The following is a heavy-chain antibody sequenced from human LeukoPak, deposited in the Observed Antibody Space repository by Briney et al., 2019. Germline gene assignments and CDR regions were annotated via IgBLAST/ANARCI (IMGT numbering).Heavy chain of an antibody. Sequence: PSETLSLTCTVSGGSISSGDYYWSWIRQSPGKGLEWIGYIYYSGSTYYNPSLKSRVTISVDTSKNQFSLKLSSVTAADTAVYYCARVNARFLEWLPKGIPNWFDPWGRGTLVTVSS. CDR2: IYYSGST. V-gene: IGHV4-30-4*08. J-gene: IGHJ5*02. CDR1: GGSISSGDYY. D-gene: IGHD3-3*01. CDR3: ARVNARFLEWLPKGIPNWFDP.